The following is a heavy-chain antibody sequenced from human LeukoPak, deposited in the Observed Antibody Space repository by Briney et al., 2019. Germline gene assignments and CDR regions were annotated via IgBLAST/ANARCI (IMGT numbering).Heavy chain of an antibody. V-gene: IGHV4-59*08. CDR2: TYYSGST. Sequence: SETLSLTCTVSGGSISSYYWSWIRQPPGRGLEWIGYTYYSGSTNYNPSLKSRVTISVDTSKNQFSLKLSSVTAADTAFYYCARHGTYSGSYTFDYWGQGTLVTVSS. CDR3: ARHGTYSGSYTFDY. CDR1: GGSISSYY. D-gene: IGHD1-26*01. J-gene: IGHJ4*02.